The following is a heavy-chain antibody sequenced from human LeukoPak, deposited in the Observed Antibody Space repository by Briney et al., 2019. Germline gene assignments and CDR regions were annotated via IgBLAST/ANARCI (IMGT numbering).Heavy chain of an antibody. J-gene: IGHJ4*02. Sequence: GGSLRLSCAASGFTFSSYAMSRVRQAPGKGLEWVSALAASIPNTYYTDSVRGRFTISRDNSKNTLSLQMRSLRAEDTAVYFCARRGHGSGSYYFDYWGQGTLVTVSS. CDR1: GFTFSSYA. CDR2: LAASIPNT. D-gene: IGHD3-10*01. CDR3: ARRGHGSGSYYFDY. V-gene: IGHV3-23*01.